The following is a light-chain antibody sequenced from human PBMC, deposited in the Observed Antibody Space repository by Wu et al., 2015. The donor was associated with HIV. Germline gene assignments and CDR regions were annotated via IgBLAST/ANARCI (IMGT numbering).Light chain of an antibody. J-gene: IGKJ1*01. V-gene: IGKV1-17*03. CDR3: LQHNIYPWT. CDR2: ATY. CDR1: QGISNY. Sequence: DIQMTQSPSAMSASVGDRVTITCRANQGISNYLAWFQQKPGQVPKRLISATYTLQSGVPSRFSGGGSGTEFTLTISSLQPEDFATYYCLQHNIYPWTFGQGTKVEIK.